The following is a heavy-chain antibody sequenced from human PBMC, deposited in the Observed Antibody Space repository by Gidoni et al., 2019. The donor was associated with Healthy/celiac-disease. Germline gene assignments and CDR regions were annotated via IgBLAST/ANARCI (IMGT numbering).Heavy chain of an antibody. CDR3: ARESTMVRGVMGPGFDY. V-gene: IGHV4-59*01. J-gene: IGHJ4*02. D-gene: IGHD3-10*01. Sequence: QVQLQESGPGLVKPSETLSLTCTVSGGSISSYYWRWIRQPPGQGLGWIGYICYSGSTNFNPSLKSRVTISVDTSKNQFSLKLSSVTAADTAVYYCARESTMVRGVMGPGFDYWGQGTLVTVSS. CDR2: ICYSGST. CDR1: GGSISSYY.